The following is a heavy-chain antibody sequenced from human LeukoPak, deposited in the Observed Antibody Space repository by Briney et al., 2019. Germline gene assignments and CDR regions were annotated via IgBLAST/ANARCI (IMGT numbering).Heavy chain of an antibody. CDR3: ARGTAGYHSGYFDY. CDR2: INSDGSAT. V-gene: IGHV3-74*01. D-gene: IGHD3-16*02. CDR1: GFTFSSYA. Sequence: GGSLRLSCAASGFTFSSYAMHWVRQAPGKGLVWVSRINSDGSATAYADSVKGRFTISRDNAENTLYLQMNSLRAEDTAVYYCARGTAGYHSGYFDYWGQGTLVTVSS. J-gene: IGHJ4*02.